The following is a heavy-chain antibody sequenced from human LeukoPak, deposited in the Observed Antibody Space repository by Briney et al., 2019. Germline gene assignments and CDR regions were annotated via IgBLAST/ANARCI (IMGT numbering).Heavy chain of an antibody. CDR2: FDPEDGET. CDR3: ATTLYQLLYEGYAFDI. Sequence: GASVKVSCKVSGYTLTELSMHWVRQAPGKGLEWMGGFDPEDGETIYAQKFQGRVTMTEDTSTDTAYMELSSLRSEDTAVYYCATTLYQLLYEGYAFDIWGQGTMVTVSS. D-gene: IGHD2-2*02. V-gene: IGHV1-24*01. CDR1: GYTLTELS. J-gene: IGHJ3*02.